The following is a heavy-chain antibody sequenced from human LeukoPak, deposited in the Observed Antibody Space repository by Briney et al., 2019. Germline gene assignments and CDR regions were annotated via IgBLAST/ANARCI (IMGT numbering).Heavy chain of an antibody. J-gene: IGHJ5*02. D-gene: IGHD4-17*01. V-gene: IGHV4-59*01. CDR2: IYYSGST. Sequence: PSXTLSLTCTVSGGSISSYYWSWIRQPPGKGVEWIGYIYYSGSTNYNPSLKSRVTISVDTSKNQFSLKLSSVTAADTAVYYCARGRPYGENWFDPWGQGTLVTVSS. CDR1: GGSISSYY. CDR3: ARGRPYGENWFDP.